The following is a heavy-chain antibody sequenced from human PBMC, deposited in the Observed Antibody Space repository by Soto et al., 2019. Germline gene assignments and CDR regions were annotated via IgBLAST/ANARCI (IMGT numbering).Heavy chain of an antibody. V-gene: IGHV3-15*07. CDR2: IKSKKDGWTK. J-gene: IGHJ4*02. CDR1: GFTFSNAW. Sequence: GGSLRLSCAASGFTFSNAWMNWVRQAPGKGLEWVGRIKSKKDGWTKDYTAPVKGRFTIPRDDSNNTLYLQMNSLKTEDSAVYYCTTDPFYDFWRGFDYWGQGTLVTVSS. CDR3: TTDPFYDFWRGFDY. D-gene: IGHD3-3*01.